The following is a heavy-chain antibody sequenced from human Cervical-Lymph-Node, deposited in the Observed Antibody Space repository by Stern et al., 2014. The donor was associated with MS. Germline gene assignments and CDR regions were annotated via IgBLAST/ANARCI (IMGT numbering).Heavy chain of an antibody. CDR3: ARQRYFDY. V-gene: IGHV5-51*01. CDR2: IFPGSSNL. CDR1: GYTFTSYW. J-gene: IGHJ4*02. Sequence: VQLVQSGPEVKRPGESLKISCQASGYTFTSYWIGWVRQMPGKGLEWIAIIFPGSSNLRDSPSCQGQVTISADKSSSTAYLQWNNLKASDTAIYYCARQRYFDYWGQGTLVTVS.